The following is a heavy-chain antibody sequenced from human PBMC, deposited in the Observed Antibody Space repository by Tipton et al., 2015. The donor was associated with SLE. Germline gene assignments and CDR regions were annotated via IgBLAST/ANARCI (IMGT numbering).Heavy chain of an antibody. J-gene: IGHJ2*01. V-gene: IGHV4-39*07. CDR2: ISYSGNT. CDR3: ARASMDAITPRGLLDWYFDL. Sequence: TLSLTCTVSGGSISRSNYYWGWIRRPPGRGLEWIGTISYSGNTYYNPSLKSRLTISVDTSKNQLSLKLSSVTAADTAVYYCARASMDAITPRGLLDWYFDLWGRGALVTVAS. CDR1: GGSISRSNYY. D-gene: IGHD3/OR15-3a*01.